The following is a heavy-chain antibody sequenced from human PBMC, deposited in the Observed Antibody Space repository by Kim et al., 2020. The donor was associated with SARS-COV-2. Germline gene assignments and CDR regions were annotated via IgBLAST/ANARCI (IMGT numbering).Heavy chain of an antibody. Sequence: SVKVSCKASGYTFTGYIMQWARQAPGQGFEWRGVISPSGGSTSYAQKFQGGIIMPRDTSTITLSMDLRALRSKDTAVYYFASDCNCLECWCQGTLLTVS. CDR2: ISPSGGST. J-gene: IGHJ4*02. D-gene: IGHD3-3*01. CDR3: ASDCNCLEC. CDR1: GYTFTGYI. V-gene: IGHV1-46*01.